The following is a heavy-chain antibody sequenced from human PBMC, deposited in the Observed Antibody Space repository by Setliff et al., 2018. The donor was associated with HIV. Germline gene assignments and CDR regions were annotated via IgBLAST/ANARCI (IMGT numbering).Heavy chain of an antibody. D-gene: IGHD3-22*01. CDR1: GFTFSSYW. CDR2: INSDGVST. J-gene: IGHJ3*01. Sequence: GGSLRLSCAASGFTFSSYWMHWVRQAPGKGLVWVSRINSDGVSTMYADSVKGRFTIYRDNAKNTLYLQMNSLRVEDTAVYYCVRDTDMITTTDAFDVWGQGTMVTVS. CDR3: VRDTDMITTTDAFDV. V-gene: IGHV3-74*03.